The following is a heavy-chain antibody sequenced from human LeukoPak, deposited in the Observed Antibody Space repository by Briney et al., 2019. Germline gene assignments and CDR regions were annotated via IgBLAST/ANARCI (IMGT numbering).Heavy chain of an antibody. J-gene: IGHJ6*03. Sequence: TSETLSLTCTVSGGSISSYYWSWIRQPPGKGLEWIGYIYYSGSTNYNPSLKSRVTISVDTSKNQFSLKLSSVTAADTAVYHCARGRMSVTPYYYYYYMDVWGKGTTVTVSS. V-gene: IGHV4-59*12. CDR1: GGSISSYY. CDR2: IYYSGST. D-gene: IGHD2-21*02. CDR3: ARGRMSVTPYYYYYYMDV.